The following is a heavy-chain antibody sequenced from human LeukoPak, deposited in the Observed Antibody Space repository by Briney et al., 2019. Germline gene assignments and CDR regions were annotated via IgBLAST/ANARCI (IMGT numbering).Heavy chain of an antibody. V-gene: IGHV3-23*01. CDR2: ISGSAFGT. J-gene: IGHJ4*02. D-gene: IGHD1-26*01. CDR1: GFTFSTYG. CDR3: AKALWTIVGAKPGTFDY. Sequence: PGGSLRLSCAASGFTFSTYGMSWVRQAPGKGLEWVSTISGSAFGTYYADSVKGRFTISRDNSKNTLYLQMSSLRAEDTAVYYCAKALWTIVGAKPGTFDYWGQGTLVTVSS.